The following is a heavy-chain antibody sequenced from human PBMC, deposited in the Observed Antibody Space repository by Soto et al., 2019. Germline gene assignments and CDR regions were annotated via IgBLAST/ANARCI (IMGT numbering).Heavy chain of an antibody. CDR3: ARDSGYYRSPDFDY. CDR2: IGTAGDT. J-gene: IGHJ4*02. V-gene: IGHV3-13*01. D-gene: IGHD3-22*01. Sequence: GGSLRLSCAASGFTFSSYDMHWVRQATGKGLEWVSAIGTAGDTYYPGSVKGRFTISRENAKNSLYLQMNSLRAEDTAVYYCARDSGYYRSPDFDYWGQGTLVTVSS. CDR1: GFTFSSYD.